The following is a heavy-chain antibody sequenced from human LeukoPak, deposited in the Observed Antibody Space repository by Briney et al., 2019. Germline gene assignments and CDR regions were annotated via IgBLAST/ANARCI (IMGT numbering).Heavy chain of an antibody. J-gene: IGHJ3*02. CDR1: GFTFSTYG. D-gene: IGHD3-3*02. CDR2: IWSDGNNK. Sequence: PGRSLRLSCAATGFTFSTYGMHWVRQAPGKGLEWVAVIWSDGNNKFYADSVKGRFTFSRDNSRNTLSLQMNSLRAEDTAVYYCVKERGPFVAFDIWGQGTMVTVSS. CDR3: VKERGPFVAFDI. V-gene: IGHV3-33*06.